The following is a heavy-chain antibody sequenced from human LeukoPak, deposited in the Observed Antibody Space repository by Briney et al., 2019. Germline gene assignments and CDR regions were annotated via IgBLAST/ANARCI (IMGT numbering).Heavy chain of an antibody. D-gene: IGHD3-3*01. CDR2: ISGSGGST. V-gene: IGHV3-23*01. CDR3: AKDNEEVWSGPKGLFDY. CDR1: GFTFSSYA. Sequence: GGSLRLSCAASGFTFSSYAMSWVRQAPGKGLEWVSAISGSGGSTYYADSVKGRFTISRDNSKNTLYLQMNSPRAEDTAVYYCAKDNEEVWSGPKGLFDYWGQGTLVTVSS. J-gene: IGHJ4*02.